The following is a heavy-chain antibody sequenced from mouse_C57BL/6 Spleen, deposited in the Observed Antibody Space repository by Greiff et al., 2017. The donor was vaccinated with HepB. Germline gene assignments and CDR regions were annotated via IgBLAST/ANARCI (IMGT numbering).Heavy chain of an antibody. D-gene: IGHD1-1*01. CDR2: IDPETGGT. V-gene: IGHV1-15*01. Sequence: QVQLQQSGAELVRPGASVTLSCKASGYTFTDYEMHWVKQTPVHGLEWIGAIDPETGGTAYNQKFKGKAILTADKSSSTAYMELRSLTSEDSAVYYCTRDDGSSPWYFDVWGTGTTVTVSS. J-gene: IGHJ1*03. CDR3: TRDDGSSPWYFDV. CDR1: GYTFTDYE.